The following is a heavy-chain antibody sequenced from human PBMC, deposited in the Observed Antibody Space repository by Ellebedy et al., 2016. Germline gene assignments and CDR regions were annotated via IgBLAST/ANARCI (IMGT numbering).Heavy chain of an antibody. CDR3: AKDSSTGLVY. D-gene: IGHD6-19*01. Sequence: GESLKISXVASGLSFSTQSMHWARQAPGKGLEWVAVISSDGSNPYYADSVRGRFTISRDNSKKTLYLDMNSLRVEDTAVYYCAKDSSTGLVYWGQGTVVTVSS. CDR2: ISSDGSNP. V-gene: IGHV3-30-3*02. J-gene: IGHJ4*02. CDR1: GLSFSTQS.